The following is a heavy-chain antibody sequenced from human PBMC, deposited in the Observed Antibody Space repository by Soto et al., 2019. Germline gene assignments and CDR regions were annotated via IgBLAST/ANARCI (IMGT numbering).Heavy chain of an antibody. D-gene: IGHD3-22*01. J-gene: IGHJ4*02. V-gene: IGHV4-34*01. CDR3: ARGIPMIVVVQSDAPDRYYFDS. CDR2: INHGGST. Sequence: QVQLQQWGAGLLKPSETLSLTCAVYGGSFSGYYWTWIRQPPGKGLEWIGEINHGGSTNYNPSLKNRVTISVDTSKNQFSLKLRSVTAADTAVYYCARGIPMIVVVQSDAPDRYYFDSWGQGTLVTVSS. CDR1: GGSFSGYY.